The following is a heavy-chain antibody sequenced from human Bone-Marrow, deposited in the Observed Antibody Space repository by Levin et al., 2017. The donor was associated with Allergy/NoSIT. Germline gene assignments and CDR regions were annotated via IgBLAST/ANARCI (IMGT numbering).Heavy chain of an antibody. CDR3: AREVDTAMVGPDY. CDR1: GYSFTSYW. V-gene: IGHV5-10-1*01. Sequence: GGSLRLSCKGSGYSFTSYWISWVRQMPGKGLEWMGRIDPSDSYTNYSPSFQGHVTISADKSISTAYLQWSSLKASDTAMYYCAREVDTAMVGPDYWGQGTLVTVSS. J-gene: IGHJ4*02. CDR2: IDPSDSYT. D-gene: IGHD5-18*01.